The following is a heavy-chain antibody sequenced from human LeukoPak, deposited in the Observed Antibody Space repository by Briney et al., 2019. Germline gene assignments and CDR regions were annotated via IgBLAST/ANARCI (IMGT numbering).Heavy chain of an antibody. CDR3: AKLASGSYFDAFDI. Sequence: HPGGSLRLSCAASGFTFSSYGMHWVRQAPGKGLEWVAVKSYDGSNKYYADSVKGRFTISRDNSKNTLYLQMNSLRAEDTAVYYCAKLASGSYFDAFDIWGQGTMVTVSS. CDR2: KSYDGSNK. CDR1: GFTFSSYG. J-gene: IGHJ3*02. D-gene: IGHD1-26*01. V-gene: IGHV3-30*18.